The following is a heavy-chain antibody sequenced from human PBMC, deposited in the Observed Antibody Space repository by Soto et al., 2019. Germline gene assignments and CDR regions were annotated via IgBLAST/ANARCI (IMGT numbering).Heavy chain of an antibody. D-gene: IGHD4-4*01. J-gene: IGHJ6*02. V-gene: IGHV1-69*13. CDR3: ARKATVTTYYYYGMAG. CDR1: GGTFSSYA. Sequence: SVKVSCKASGGTFSSYAISWVRQAPGQGLEWMGGIIPIFGTANYAQKFQGRVTITADESTSTAYMELSSLRSEDTAVYYCARKATVTTYYYYGMAGWGQVTTVIVSS. CDR2: IIPIFGTA.